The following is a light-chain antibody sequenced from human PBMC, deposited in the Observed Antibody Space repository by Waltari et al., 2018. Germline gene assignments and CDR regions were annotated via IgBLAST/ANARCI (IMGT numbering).Light chain of an antibody. CDR3: PSADSSGTYYV. Sequence: SYELTQPPSVSVSPGQTARITCSGDALPKQYAYWYQQKPGQAPVLVIYKDSERPSGIPERFSGSSSGTTFTLTISRVQAEDEADYYCPSADSSGTYYVFGTGTKVTVL. CDR1: ALPKQY. V-gene: IGLV3-25*03. CDR2: KDS. J-gene: IGLJ1*01.